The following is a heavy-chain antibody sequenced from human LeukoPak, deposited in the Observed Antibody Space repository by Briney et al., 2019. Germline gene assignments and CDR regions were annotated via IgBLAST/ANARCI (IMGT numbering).Heavy chain of an antibody. D-gene: IGHD2-15*01. CDR1: GGSFSGYY. J-gene: IGHJ6*04. CDR3: ARGWYCSGGSCYFYYYYGMDV. CDR2: INHSGST. Sequence: SETLSLTCAVYGGSFSGYYWSWIRQPPGKGLEWIGEINHSGSTNYNPSLKSRVTISVDTSKNQFSLKLSSVTAADTAVYYCARGWYCSGGSCYFYYYYGMDVWGKGTTVTVSS. V-gene: IGHV4-34*01.